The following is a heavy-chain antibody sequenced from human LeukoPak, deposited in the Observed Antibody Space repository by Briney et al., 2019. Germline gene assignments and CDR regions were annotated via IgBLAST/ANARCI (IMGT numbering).Heavy chain of an antibody. CDR3: ARGCSAGTPHNWFDP. CDR1: GYTFTSYG. J-gene: IGHJ5*02. CDR2: ISAYNGNT. V-gene: IGHV1-18*01. D-gene: IGHD6-13*01. Sequence: ASVKVSCKASGYTFTSYGISWVRQAPGQGLEWMGWISAYNGNTNYAQKLQGRVTMTTDTSTSTAYMELRSLRSDDTAVYYCARGCSAGTPHNWFDPWGQGTLVTVSS.